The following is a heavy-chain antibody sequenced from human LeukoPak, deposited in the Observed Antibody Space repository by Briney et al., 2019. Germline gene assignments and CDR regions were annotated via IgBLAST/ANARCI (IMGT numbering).Heavy chain of an antibody. V-gene: IGHV3-7*01. Sequence: GGSLRLSCAGSGFSFNSYWMTWVRQAPGKGLEWVANIKQDGSEKYYVDSVKGRFTISRDNAKNSLYLQMNSLRAEDTAVYYCAELGITMIGGVWGKGTTVTISS. CDR3: AELGITMIGGV. CDR2: IKQDGSEK. J-gene: IGHJ6*04. CDR1: GFSFNSYW. D-gene: IGHD3-10*02.